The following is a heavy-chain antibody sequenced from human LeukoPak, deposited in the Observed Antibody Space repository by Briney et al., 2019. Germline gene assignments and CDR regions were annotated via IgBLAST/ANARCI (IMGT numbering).Heavy chain of an antibody. Sequence: GASVKVSCKASGGTFSSYAISWVRQAPGQGLEWMGGIIPIFGTANYAQKFQGRVTITTDESTSTAYMELSSLRSEDTAVYYCARDQPKTYYDILSAFDIWGQGTMVTVSS. J-gene: IGHJ3*02. CDR1: GGTFSSYA. D-gene: IGHD3-9*01. CDR3: ARDQPKTYYDILSAFDI. CDR2: IIPIFGTA. V-gene: IGHV1-69*05.